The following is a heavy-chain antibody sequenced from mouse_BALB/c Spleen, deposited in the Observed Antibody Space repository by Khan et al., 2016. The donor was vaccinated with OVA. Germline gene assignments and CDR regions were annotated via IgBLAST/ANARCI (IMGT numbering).Heavy chain of an antibody. V-gene: IGHV1-7*01. J-gene: IGHJ3*01. Sequence: QVRLQQSGAELVKPGASVKMSCKASGYTFTNYWMHWVKQRPGQGLEWIGYIDPTTGYTEYNQKFKDKATLTADKSSSTAYMQLSSLTSEDSAVYYCTSHGSTCAWIGYWGQGTLVTVSA. CDR3: TSHGSTCAWIGY. CDR2: IDPTTGYT. CDR1: GYTFTNYW. D-gene: IGHD1-1*01.